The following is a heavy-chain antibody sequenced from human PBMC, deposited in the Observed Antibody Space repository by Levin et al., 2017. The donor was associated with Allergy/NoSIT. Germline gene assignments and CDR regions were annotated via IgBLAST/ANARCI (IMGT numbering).Heavy chain of an antibody. J-gene: IGHJ2*01. V-gene: IGHV5-51*01. CDR3: ARVASHAMGFCSSAGWYFDL. D-gene: IGHD2-21*02. CDR2: IFPGDSDT. CDR1: GYTFTSYW. Sequence: GESLKISCKGSGYTFTSYWIAWVRQMPGKGLEWTGIIFPGDSDTRYSPSFQGQVTISADKSLNTAFLQWSSLTASDTAMYYCARVASHAMGFCSSAGWYFDLWGRGTLVIVSS.